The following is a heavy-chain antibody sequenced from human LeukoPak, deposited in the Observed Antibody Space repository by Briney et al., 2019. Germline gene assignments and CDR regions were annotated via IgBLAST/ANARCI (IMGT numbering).Heavy chain of an antibody. CDR3: ARGGASGPFDP. D-gene: IGHD1-26*01. CDR1: GFTFTNYA. V-gene: IGHV3-23*01. CDR2: ISGSGTST. J-gene: IGHJ5*02. Sequence: GWSLRLSCAASGFTFTNYAMTWVRQAPGKGLEWVSTISGSGTSTYYADSVRGRFTISRDSSKTTLYLQMSSLRGDDTAVYYCARGGASGPFDPWGQGTLVTVSS.